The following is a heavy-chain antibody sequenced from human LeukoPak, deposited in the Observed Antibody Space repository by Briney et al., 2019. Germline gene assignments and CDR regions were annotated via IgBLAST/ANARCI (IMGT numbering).Heavy chain of an antibody. V-gene: IGHV3-7*03. CDR2: IKQDGSEK. D-gene: IGHD3-10*01. Sequence: GSLRLSCAASGFTFSSYAMSWVRQAPGKGLEWVANIKQDGSEKYYVDSVKGRFTISRDNAKNSLYLQMNSLRAEDTALYYCAKDRGDWGQGTLVTVSS. CDR3: AKDRGD. J-gene: IGHJ4*02. CDR1: GFTFSSYA.